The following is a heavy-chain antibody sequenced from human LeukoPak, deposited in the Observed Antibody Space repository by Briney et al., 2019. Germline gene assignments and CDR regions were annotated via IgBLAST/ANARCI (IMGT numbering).Heavy chain of an antibody. CDR3: ARLWYDILTGHPQPADY. V-gene: IGHV3-74*01. D-gene: IGHD3-9*01. J-gene: IGHJ4*02. Sequence: GGSLRLSCAASGFTFSSYWMHWVRQAPGKGLVWGSRIDTDGSSTSYADSVKGRFTISRDNAKNTLYLQMTSLRAEDTAVYYCARLWYDILTGHPQPADYWGQGTLVTVSS. CDR1: GFTFSSYW. CDR2: IDTDGSST.